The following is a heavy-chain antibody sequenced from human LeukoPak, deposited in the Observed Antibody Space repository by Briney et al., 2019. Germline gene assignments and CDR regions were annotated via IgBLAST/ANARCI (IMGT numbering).Heavy chain of an antibody. CDR3: AKDLNMVRGVIRNY. V-gene: IGHV3-23*01. CDR2: ISGSGGST. D-gene: IGHD3-10*01. CDR1: GFTFSSYA. J-gene: IGHJ4*02. Sequence: GGSLRLSCAASGFTFSSYAMSWVRQAPGKGLEWVSAISGSGGSTYYADSVKGRFTISRDNSKNTLYLQMNSLRAEDTAVYYCAKDLNMVRGVIRNYWGQGTLVTVSS.